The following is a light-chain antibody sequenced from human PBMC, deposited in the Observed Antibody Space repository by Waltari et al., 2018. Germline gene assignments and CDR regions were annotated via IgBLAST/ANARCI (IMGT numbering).Light chain of an antibody. Sequence: DIQMTQSPSSLSASVGDRVTITCQASQDISNYLNWYQQKPGKAPKLLIYEASNLETGVPSRFSGSGSGTDFTFTISSLQPEDIATYYCQQYDNLFFFTFGPGTKVDIK. V-gene: IGKV1-33*01. CDR2: EAS. CDR3: QQYDNLFFFT. J-gene: IGKJ3*01. CDR1: QDISNY.